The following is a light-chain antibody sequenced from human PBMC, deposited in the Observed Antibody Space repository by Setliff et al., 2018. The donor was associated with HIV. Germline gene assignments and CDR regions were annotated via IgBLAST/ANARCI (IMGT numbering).Light chain of an antibody. CDR1: SSDVGGYNY. CDR2: DVT. J-gene: IGLJ2*01. V-gene: IGLV2-14*03. Sequence: ALTQPASVSGSPGQSITISCTGTSSDVGGYNYVSWFQQHPGKAPKLIIYDVTNRPSGVSNRFSGSKSGNTASLTISGLQAEDEADYYCSSYTSSSTLDVVFGGGTKVTVL. CDR3: SSYTSSSTLDVV.